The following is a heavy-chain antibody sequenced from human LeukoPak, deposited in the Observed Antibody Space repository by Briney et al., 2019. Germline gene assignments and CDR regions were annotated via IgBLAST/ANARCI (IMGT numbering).Heavy chain of an antibody. CDR3: AKGPLIEVAGTTWDY. V-gene: IGHV3-48*01. Sequence: GGSLRLSCAGSGFTFSSYSMNWVRHAPGKGLEWVSYIGHTGSITDYADSVKGRFTISRDNSKNTLYLQMNSLRAEDSAVYYCAKGPLIEVAGTTWDYWGQGTLVTVSS. J-gene: IGHJ4*02. CDR2: IGHTGSIT. D-gene: IGHD6-19*01. CDR1: GFTFSSYS.